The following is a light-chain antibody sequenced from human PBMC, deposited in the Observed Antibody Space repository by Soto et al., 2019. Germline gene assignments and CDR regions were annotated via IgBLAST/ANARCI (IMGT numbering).Light chain of an antibody. CDR1: SSDVAGYNY. CDR2: DVS. J-gene: IGLJ2*01. Sequence: QSALTQPASVSGSPGQSITISCTGTSSDVAGYNYVSWYQQHPGKAPKLMIYDVSNRPSGVSNRISGSKSGNTASLTISGLQAEDEADYYCSSYTSSSTVVFGGGTKVTVL. V-gene: IGLV2-14*01. CDR3: SSYTSSSTVV.